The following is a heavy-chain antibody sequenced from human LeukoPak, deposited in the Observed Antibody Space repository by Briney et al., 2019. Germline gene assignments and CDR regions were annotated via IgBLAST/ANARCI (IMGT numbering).Heavy chain of an antibody. Sequence: PSETLSLTCTVSGDSISSYYWSWIRQPPGKTLEWIGYIYYSGTTNYNPSLKSRVTMSVDTSKNQFSLKLNSVTAADTAVYFCARRVAVTARYYFDFWGQGTLVTVSS. CDR1: GDSISSYY. J-gene: IGHJ4*02. CDR2: IYYSGTT. V-gene: IGHV4-59*08. CDR3: ARRVAVTARYYFDF. D-gene: IGHD6-19*01.